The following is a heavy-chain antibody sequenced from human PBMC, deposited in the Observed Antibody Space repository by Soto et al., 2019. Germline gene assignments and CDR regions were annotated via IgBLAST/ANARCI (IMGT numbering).Heavy chain of an antibody. CDR3: TTTNDSSGYYTRAAFDI. V-gene: IGHV3-15*07. CDR2: IKSKTDGGTT. CDR1: GFTFRSYA. J-gene: IGHJ3*02. Sequence: PGGSLRLSCAASGFTFRSYAMNWVRQAPGKGLEWVGRIKSKTDGGTTDYAAPVKGRFTISRDDSKNTLYLQMNSLKTEDTAVYYCTTTNDSSGYYTRAAFDIWGQGTMVTVSS. D-gene: IGHD3-22*01.